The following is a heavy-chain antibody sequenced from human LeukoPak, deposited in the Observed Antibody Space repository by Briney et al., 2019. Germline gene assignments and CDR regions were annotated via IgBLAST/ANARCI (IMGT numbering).Heavy chain of an antibody. CDR1: GGSFSGYY. CDR3: ATRGKTMVRGVIGY. Sequence: PSETLSLTCAVYGGSFSGYYWSWIRQPPGKGLEWIGEINHSGTTNYNPSLKSRVTISVDTSKNQFSLKLSSVTAADTAVYYCATRGKTMVRGVIGYWGQGTLDTVSS. J-gene: IGHJ4*02. CDR2: INHSGTT. D-gene: IGHD3-10*01. V-gene: IGHV4-34*01.